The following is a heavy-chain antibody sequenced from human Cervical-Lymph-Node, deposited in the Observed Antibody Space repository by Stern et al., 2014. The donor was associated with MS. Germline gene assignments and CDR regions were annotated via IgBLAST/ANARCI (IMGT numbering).Heavy chain of an antibody. CDR3: AREGGNTAEYFQH. D-gene: IGHD4-23*01. Sequence: VQLEESGGGVVQPGRSLRLSCAASGFTFSSSGMHWVRQAPGKGLEWLAIIWYDGSNRYYADSVKGRFTISRDNSENTLYMQMNSLRADDTAVYYCAREGGNTAEYFQHWGQGTLVTVSS. CDR2: IWYDGSNR. CDR1: GFTFSSSG. J-gene: IGHJ1*01. V-gene: IGHV3-33*01.